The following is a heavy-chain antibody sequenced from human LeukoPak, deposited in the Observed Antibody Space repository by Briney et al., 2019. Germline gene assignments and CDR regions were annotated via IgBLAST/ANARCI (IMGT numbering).Heavy chain of an antibody. V-gene: IGHV3-30*19. D-gene: IGHD1-26*01. CDR2: ISSDETNK. J-gene: IGHJ4*02. CDR1: GFTFSDYG. Sequence: GGSLRLSCAASGFTFSDYGMHWVRQAPGKGLEWVAIISSDETNKYYADSVKGRFTISRDNSKNTLYLQMNSLRTDDTAVYYCVRDRGTYRPIDYWGQGTLVTVSS. CDR3: VRDRGTYRPIDY.